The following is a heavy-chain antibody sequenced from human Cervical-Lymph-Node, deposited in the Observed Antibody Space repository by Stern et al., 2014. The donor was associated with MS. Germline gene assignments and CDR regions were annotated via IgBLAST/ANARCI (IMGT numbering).Heavy chain of an antibody. D-gene: IGHD7-27*01. CDR2: MNANSGGT. J-gene: IGHJ4*02. V-gene: IGHV1-2*02. CDR3: ARDLIGDGDLSLDN. Sequence: QVQLVQSGAEVKKPVASVKVSCKASGNTFTVYYIHWVRQAPGQGLEWMGWMNANSGGTNYAQNFQGRVTMTRDTSISTAYMELSGLTSDDTAIYYCARDLIGDGDLSLDNWGQGTLVTVSS. CDR1: GNTFTVYY.